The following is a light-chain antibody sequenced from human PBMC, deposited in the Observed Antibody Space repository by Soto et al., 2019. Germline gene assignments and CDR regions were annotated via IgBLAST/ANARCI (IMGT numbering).Light chain of an antibody. CDR3: QQRSNWPVT. CDR2: DAS. V-gene: IGKV3-11*01. J-gene: IGKJ1*01. Sequence: EIVLTQSPATLSLSPGERATLSCRASQSVSSYFAWYQQKPGQAPRLLIYDASNRATGIPARFSGSGSGTDFTLTISSLEPEDFAVYYCQQRSNWPVTFGQGTKV. CDR1: QSVSSY.